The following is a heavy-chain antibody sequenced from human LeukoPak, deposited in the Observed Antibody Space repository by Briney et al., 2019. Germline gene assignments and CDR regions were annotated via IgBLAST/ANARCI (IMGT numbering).Heavy chain of an antibody. CDR3: ARERIAAAGIFSH. D-gene: IGHD6-13*01. CDR2: INHSGST. Sequence: SETLSLTCAVYGGSFSGYYWSWIRQPPGKGLEWIGEINHSGSTNYNPTLKSRVTISVDTSKNQFSLKLSSVTAADTAVYYCARERIAAAGIFSHWGQGTLVTVSS. J-gene: IGHJ1*01. CDR1: GGSFSGYY. V-gene: IGHV4-34*01.